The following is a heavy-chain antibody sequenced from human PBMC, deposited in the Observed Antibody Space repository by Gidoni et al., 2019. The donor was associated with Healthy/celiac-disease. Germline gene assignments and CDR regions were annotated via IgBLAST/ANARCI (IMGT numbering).Heavy chain of an antibody. CDR1: GYSFTSYW. J-gene: IGHJ3*02. Sequence: EVQLVQSGAEVKKPGESLKISCTGSGYSFTSYWIGWVRQMPGKGLEWMGIILPGDSDTRYSPSFQGQVTISADKSISTAYLQWSSLKASDTAMYYCARHSSGYYYFRGDAFDIWGQGTMVTVSS. D-gene: IGHD3-22*01. V-gene: IGHV5-51*01. CDR2: ILPGDSDT. CDR3: ARHSSGYYYFRGDAFDI.